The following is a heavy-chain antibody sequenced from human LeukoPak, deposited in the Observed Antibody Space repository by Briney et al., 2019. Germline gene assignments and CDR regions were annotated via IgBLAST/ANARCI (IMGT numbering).Heavy chain of an antibody. CDR2: IYTSGST. J-gene: IGHJ3*02. CDR3: ARDLASWELGAFDI. V-gene: IGHV4-61*02. Sequence: SQTVPLTCTVSGGSISSCSYYWSWIPQPAGQGLEWIMCIYTSGSTNYNLSHKIRVTISVDTSKNPFSLKLSSVTAADTAVYYCARDLASWELGAFDIWGQGTMVTVSS. D-gene: IGHD1-26*01. CDR1: GGSISSCSYY.